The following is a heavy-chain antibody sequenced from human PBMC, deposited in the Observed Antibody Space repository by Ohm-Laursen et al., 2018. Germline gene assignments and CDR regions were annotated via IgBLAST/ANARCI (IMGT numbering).Heavy chain of an antibody. CDR2: ISSSGSTI. D-gene: IGHD2/OR15-2a*01. CDR1: GFTFSSYE. V-gene: IGHV3-48*03. Sequence: SLRLSCAASGFTFSSYEMNWVRQAPGKGLEWVSYISSSGSTIYYADSVKGRFTISRDNAKNSLYLQMNSLRAEDTAVYYCARILSREFPDYWGQGTLVTVSS. CDR3: ARILSREFPDY. J-gene: IGHJ4*02.